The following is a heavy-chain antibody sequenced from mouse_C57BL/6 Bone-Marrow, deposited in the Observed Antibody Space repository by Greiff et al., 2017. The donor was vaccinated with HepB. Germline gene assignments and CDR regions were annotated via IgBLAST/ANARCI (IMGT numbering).Heavy chain of an antibody. V-gene: IGHV1-82*01. CDR2: IYPGDGDT. J-gene: IGHJ1*03. CDR1: GYAFSSSW. CDR3: ARYGDYYGSSHWYFDV. D-gene: IGHD1-1*01. Sequence: VQLQQSGPELVKPGASVKISCKASGYAFSSSWMNWVKQRPGKGLEWIGRIYPGDGDTNYNGKFKGKATLTADKSSSTAYMQLSSLTSEDSAVYFCARYGDYYGSSHWYFDVWGTGTTVTVSS.